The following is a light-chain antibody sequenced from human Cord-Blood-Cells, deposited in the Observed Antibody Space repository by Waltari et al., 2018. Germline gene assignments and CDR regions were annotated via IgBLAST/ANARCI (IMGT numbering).Light chain of an antibody. CDR2: GAS. CDR3: QQYNNWPWT. CDR1: QSVRSN. Sequence: EILRTQSPATLSVSPVGSATGSSRASQSVRSNLAWYQQKRGQAPRLLSYGASTRATGIPASFSGSGSGTEFTLTISSLQDEESAVYDRQQYNNWPWTVGQGIKVEIK. V-gene: IGKV3-15*01. J-gene: IGKJ1*01.